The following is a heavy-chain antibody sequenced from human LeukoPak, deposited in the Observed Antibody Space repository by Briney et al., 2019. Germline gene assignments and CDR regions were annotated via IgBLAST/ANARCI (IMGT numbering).Heavy chain of an antibody. J-gene: IGHJ4*02. Sequence: ASVKLSCKASGYTFTSYGISWGRQAPGQGLEWMGWISGYNGNTNYAQKLQGRVTMTTDTSTSTAYMELRSLRSDDTAVYYCARDGNFYDSSGPLDYWGQGTLVTVSS. CDR2: ISGYNGNT. V-gene: IGHV1-18*01. CDR1: GYTFTSYG. CDR3: ARDGNFYDSSGPLDY. D-gene: IGHD3-22*01.